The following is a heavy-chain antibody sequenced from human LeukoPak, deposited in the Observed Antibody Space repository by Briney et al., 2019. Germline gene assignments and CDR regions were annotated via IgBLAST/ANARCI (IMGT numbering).Heavy chain of an antibody. Sequence: GGSLRLSCAASGFTFSSNWMHWVRQAPGKGLVWVSRINEDGSTTDYADSVKGRSTIFRDNAKNTLYLQMNSLRAEDTAVYYCVRDLGGGSGHWGQGTLVTVSS. CDR3: VRDLGGGSGH. D-gene: IGHD1-26*01. CDR1: GFTFSSNW. CDR2: INEDGSTT. J-gene: IGHJ4*02. V-gene: IGHV3-74*01.